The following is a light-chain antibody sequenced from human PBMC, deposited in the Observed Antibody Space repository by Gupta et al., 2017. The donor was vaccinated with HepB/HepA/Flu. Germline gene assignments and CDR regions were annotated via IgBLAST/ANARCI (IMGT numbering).Light chain of an antibody. V-gene: IGLV3-21*03. CDR3: QVWDSRRDHVV. CDR2: DNS. Sequence: SYVLAQPPSVSVAPGKTARITCGGNNIGTKSVHWYQQKPGQAPMMVVFDNSDRPAGIPERFSGSTSGSTATLAISRVEAGDEADYYCQVWDSRRDHVVFGGGTKLTVL. J-gene: IGLJ2*01. CDR1: NIGTKS.